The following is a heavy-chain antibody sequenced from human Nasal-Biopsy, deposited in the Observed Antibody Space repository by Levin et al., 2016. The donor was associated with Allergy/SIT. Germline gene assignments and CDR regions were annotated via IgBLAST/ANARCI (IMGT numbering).Heavy chain of an antibody. CDR1: GFTFTKFW. J-gene: IGHJ4*02. V-gene: IGHV3-7*03. CDR2: INQNGNEK. Sequence: GGSLRLSCATSGFTFTKFWMAWVRQAPGKGLEWVAHINQNGNEKNYVDSVKGRFTISRDNVENSISLHMDSLRAEDTALYFCVRDDYLTFWGQGTLVTVSS. D-gene: IGHD2/OR15-2a*01. CDR3: VRDDYLTF.